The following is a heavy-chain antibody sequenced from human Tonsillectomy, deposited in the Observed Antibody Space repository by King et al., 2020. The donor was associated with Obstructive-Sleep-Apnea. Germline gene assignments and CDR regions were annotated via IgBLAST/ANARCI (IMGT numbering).Heavy chain of an antibody. CDR3: ARDKNRRPLSISLDY. D-gene: IGHD3-3*02. Sequence: MGGSGGGVVQPGRSLRLSCAASGFTFSSNAMHWVRQAPGKELEWVAVRSYDGSNKYYTDSVKGRFTISSDKSKNTLYLQMNSLRAEDTAVYYTARDKNRRPLSISLDYWGQGTLVTVSS. J-gene: IGHJ4*02. CDR2: RSYDGSNK. V-gene: IGHV3-30-3*01. CDR1: GFTFSSNA.